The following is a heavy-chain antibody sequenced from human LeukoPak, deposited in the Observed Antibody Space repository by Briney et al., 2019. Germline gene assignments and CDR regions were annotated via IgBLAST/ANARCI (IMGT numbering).Heavy chain of an antibody. CDR2: IYYSGST. CDR1: GGSISSYY. J-gene: IGHJ4*02. V-gene: IGHV4-59*01. CDR3: ASTYYYDSSGYFVY. Sequence: ETLSLTCTASGGSISSYYWSWIRQPPGKGLEWIGYIYYSGSTNYNPSLKSRVTISVDTSKNQFSLKLSSVTAADTAVYYCASTYYYDSSGYFVYWGQGTLVTVSS. D-gene: IGHD3-22*01.